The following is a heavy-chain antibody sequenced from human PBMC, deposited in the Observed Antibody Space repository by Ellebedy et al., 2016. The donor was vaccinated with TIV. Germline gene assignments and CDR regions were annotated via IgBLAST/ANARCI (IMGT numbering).Heavy chain of an antibody. D-gene: IGHD6-13*01. CDR3: VRHAPASSSWFYDY. CDR1: GYNFNSYW. V-gene: IGHV5-10-1*01. Sequence: GESLKISCKGSGYNFNSYWISWVRQMPGKGLEWMGRFEPIDSDTDYSPSFQGHVTISADQSISTAYLQWSSLKASDTAIYYCVRHAPASSSWFYDYWGQGTLVTVSS. CDR2: FEPIDSDT. J-gene: IGHJ4*02.